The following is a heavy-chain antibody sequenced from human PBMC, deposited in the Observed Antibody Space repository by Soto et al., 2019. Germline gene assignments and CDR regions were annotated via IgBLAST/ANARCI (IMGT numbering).Heavy chain of an antibody. CDR2: INPNNGNT. Sequence: ASVKVSCKASGYTFTSYFMHWARQAPGQGLEWLGLINPNNGNTTYAQKLQGRVTMTTDTSTSTAYMELRSLRSDDTAVYYCARDYGDYYDSSGYYPPDYWGQGTLVTVSS. V-gene: IGHV1-18*04. CDR1: GYTFTSYF. CDR3: ARDYGDYYDSSGYYPPDY. J-gene: IGHJ4*02. D-gene: IGHD3-22*01.